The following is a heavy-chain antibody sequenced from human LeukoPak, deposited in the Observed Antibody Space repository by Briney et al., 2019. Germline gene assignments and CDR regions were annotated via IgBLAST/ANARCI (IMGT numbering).Heavy chain of an antibody. CDR3: AKTISVHSGTYYGTDY. V-gene: IGHV4-39*01. D-gene: IGHD1-26*01. J-gene: IGHJ4*02. CDR1: GGSISSSNYY. CDR2: IYYSGNT. Sequence: SETLSLTCTVSGGSISSSNYYWGWVRQPPGKGLEWIGNIYYSGNTYYNPSLKSRVTISVDTSKNQFSLKLTSVTAADTAVYYCAKTISVHSGTYYGTDYWGQGTLVTVSS.